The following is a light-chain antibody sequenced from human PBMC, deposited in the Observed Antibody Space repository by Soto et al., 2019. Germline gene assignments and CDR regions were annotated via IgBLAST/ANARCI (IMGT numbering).Light chain of an antibody. CDR3: QQSGSSPPIT. J-gene: IGKJ5*01. CDR2: GAS. CDR1: QSVSSTY. Sequence: EIVLTQSPGTLSLSPGERATLSCRASQSVSSTYLAWYQQKPGQAPRLLIYGASTRATGIADRFSGSGSGTDVTLTISRLEPEDFAVYYCQQSGSSPPITFGQGTRLEIK. V-gene: IGKV3-20*01.